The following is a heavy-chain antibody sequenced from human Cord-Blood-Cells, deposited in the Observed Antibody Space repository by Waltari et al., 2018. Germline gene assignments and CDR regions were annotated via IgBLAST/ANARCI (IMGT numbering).Heavy chain of an antibody. J-gene: IGHJ5*02. CDR3: AGGGIVVVPAAMDGNWFDP. D-gene: IGHD2-2*01. Sequence: QVQLQESGPGLVKPSGTLSLTCAVSGGSLSRSKRWRWVRQPPGQGREWIGEIYHSGSTNYTPSLKGRVTISVDKSKNQFSLKLSSVTAADTAVYYCAGGGIVVVPAAMDGNWFDPWGQGTLVTVSS. CDR2: IYHSGST. V-gene: IGHV4-4*02. CDR1: GGSLSRSKR.